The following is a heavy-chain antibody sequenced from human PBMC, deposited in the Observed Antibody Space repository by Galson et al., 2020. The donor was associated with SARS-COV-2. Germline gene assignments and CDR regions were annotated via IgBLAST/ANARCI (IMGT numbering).Heavy chain of an antibody. CDR3: AKDKTTKEYYYYYYMDV. V-gene: IGHV3-23*01. D-gene: IGHD4-17*01. CDR1: GFTFSSYG. J-gene: IGHJ6*03. Sequence: GESLKISCAASGFTFSSYGMSWVRQAPGKGLEWVSAISGSGGSTSYADSVKGRFTISRDNSNNILSLQMNSLRAEDTAVYYCAKDKTTKEYYYYYYMDVWGKGTTVTVSS. CDR2: ISGSGGST.